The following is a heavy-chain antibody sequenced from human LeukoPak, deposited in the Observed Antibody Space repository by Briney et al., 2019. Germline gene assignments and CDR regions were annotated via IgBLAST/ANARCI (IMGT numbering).Heavy chain of an antibody. Sequence: GGSLRLSCAASGFTVSSNYMSRVRQAPGKGLEWVSVIYSGGSTHYADSVKGRFTISRDNSKNTLYLQMNSLRAEDTAVYYCARDYGDYFDYWGQGTLVTVSS. CDR3: ARDYGDYFDY. J-gene: IGHJ4*02. V-gene: IGHV3-66*01. D-gene: IGHD4-17*01. CDR1: GFTVSSNY. CDR2: IYSGGST.